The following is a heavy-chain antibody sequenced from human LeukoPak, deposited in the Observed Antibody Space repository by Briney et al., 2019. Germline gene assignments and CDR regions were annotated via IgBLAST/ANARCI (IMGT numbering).Heavy chain of an antibody. CDR1: GGPFSCYY. Sequence: MTSETLSLTCAVYGGPFSCYYWSWIRQPPGKGLEWIGEINHSGSTNYNPSLKSRVTISVDTSKNQFSLKLSSVTAADTAVYYCARDSGEAEVPAAMFDYWGQGTLVTVSS. CDR2: INHSGST. V-gene: IGHV4-34*01. J-gene: IGHJ4*02. D-gene: IGHD2-2*01. CDR3: ARDSGEAEVPAAMFDY.